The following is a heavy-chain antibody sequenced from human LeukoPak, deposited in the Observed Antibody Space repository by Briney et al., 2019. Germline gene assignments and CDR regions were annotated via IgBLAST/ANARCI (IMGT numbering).Heavy chain of an antibody. J-gene: IGHJ4*02. CDR2: INWNGGST. D-gene: IGHD3-3*02. CDR3: ARDLGHFWSGYSIDY. V-gene: IGHV3-20*04. CDR1: GFTFDDYG. Sequence: GGSLRLSCAASGFTFDDYGMSWVRQGPGKGLEWVSGINWNGGSTGYADSVKGRFTISRDNAKNSLYLQMNSLRAEDTALYYCARDLGHFWSGYSIDYWGQGTLVTVSS.